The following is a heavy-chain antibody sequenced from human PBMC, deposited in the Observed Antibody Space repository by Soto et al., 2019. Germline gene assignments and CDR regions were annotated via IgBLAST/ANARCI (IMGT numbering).Heavy chain of an antibody. CDR2: ISGSGGST. CDR1: GFTFSSYA. V-gene: IGHV3-23*01. J-gene: IGHJ4*02. D-gene: IGHD3-22*01. Sequence: GGSLRLSCAASGFTFSSYAMSWVRQAPGKGLEWVSAISGSGGSTYYADSVKGRFTISRDNSKDTLYLQMNSLRAEDTAVYYCAKFFVAEDGILGSSGYYPFWGQGTLVTVSS. CDR3: AKFFVAEDGILGSSGYYPF.